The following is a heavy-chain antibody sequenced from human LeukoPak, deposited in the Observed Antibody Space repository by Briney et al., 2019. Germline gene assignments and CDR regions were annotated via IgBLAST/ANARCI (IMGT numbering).Heavy chain of an antibody. CDR3: ARDPGIAVAGPTFDY. J-gene: IGHJ4*02. Sequence: PGGSLRLPCAASGFTFSSYSMNWVRQAPGKGLEWVSYISSSSSTIYYADSVKGRFTISRDNAKNSLYLQMSSLRAEDTAVYYCARDPGIAVAGPTFDYWGQGTLVTVSS. D-gene: IGHD6-19*01. CDR2: ISSSSSTI. CDR1: GFTFSSYS. V-gene: IGHV3-48*04.